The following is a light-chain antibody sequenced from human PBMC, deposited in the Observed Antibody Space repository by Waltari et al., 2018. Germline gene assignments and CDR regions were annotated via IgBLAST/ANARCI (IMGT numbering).Light chain of an antibody. CDR2: ANT. CDR3: QSFDSSLTGSDVV. CDR1: SSNIGAGYD. V-gene: IGLV1-40*01. Sequence: QSVLTQPPSVSGAPGQRVTISCTGSSSNIGAGYDVDWYQQLPGTPPKLLIYANTMRPAGVPYRFSGSKSGASASLASSGIQAEDEADYYCQSFDSSLTGSDVVFGGGTKLTVL. J-gene: IGLJ2*01.